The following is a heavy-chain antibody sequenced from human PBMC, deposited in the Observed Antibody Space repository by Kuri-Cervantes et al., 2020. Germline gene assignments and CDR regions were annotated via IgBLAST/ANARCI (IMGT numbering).Heavy chain of an antibody. V-gene: IGHV3-73*01. J-gene: IGHJ4*02. D-gene: IGHD1-26*01. Sequence: GGSLRLSCAASGLIFSASDMHWVRQASGKGLEWVGLIANRGSNYATVNAASVGGRFTFSRDDSKNTAYLQMNSLKTEDTAVYYCATTGPSGSFLWGQGTLVTVSS. CDR2: IANRGSNYAT. CDR3: ATTGPSGSFL. CDR1: GLIFSASD.